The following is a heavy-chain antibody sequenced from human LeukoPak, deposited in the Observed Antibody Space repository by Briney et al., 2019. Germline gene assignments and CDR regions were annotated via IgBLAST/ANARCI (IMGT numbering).Heavy chain of an antibody. CDR2: IYYSGST. CDR1: GGSISSYY. CDR3: ARATGGNSGY. V-gene: IGHV4-59*01. Sequence: PSETLSLTCTVSGGSISSYYWSWIRQPPGKGLEWVGCIYYSGSTNYNPSLKSRVTISVDTSKNQFSLKLTSVTAADTAVYYCARATGGNSGYWGQGTLVTVSS. D-gene: IGHD4-23*01. J-gene: IGHJ4*02.